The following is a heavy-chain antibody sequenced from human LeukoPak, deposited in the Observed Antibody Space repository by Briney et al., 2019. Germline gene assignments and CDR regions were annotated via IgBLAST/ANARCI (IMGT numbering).Heavy chain of an antibody. J-gene: IGHJ5*02. CDR2: IYTSGST. V-gene: IGHV4-4*07. Sequence: PSETLSLTCTVPGGSISSYYWSWLRQPAGKGLAWIGRIYTSGSTNYNPSLKSRVTMSVDTSKNQFSLKLSSVTAAATAVYYCAREGARHYYDSSGYFRFDPWGQGTLVTVSS. D-gene: IGHD3-22*01. CDR1: GGSISSYY. CDR3: AREGARHYYDSSGYFRFDP.